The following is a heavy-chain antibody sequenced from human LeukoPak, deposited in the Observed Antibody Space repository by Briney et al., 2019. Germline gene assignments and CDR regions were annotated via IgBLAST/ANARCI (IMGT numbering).Heavy chain of an antibody. D-gene: IGHD5-18*01. Sequence: ASVKVSCKASGGTFSSYAISWVRQAPGQGLEWMGGIIPIFGTANYAQKFQGRVTITTDESTSIAYMVLSSLRSEDTAVYYCARDVGYSYGYDYWGQGTLVTVSS. CDR2: IIPIFGTA. J-gene: IGHJ4*02. V-gene: IGHV1-69*05. CDR1: GGTFSSYA. CDR3: ARDVGYSYGYDY.